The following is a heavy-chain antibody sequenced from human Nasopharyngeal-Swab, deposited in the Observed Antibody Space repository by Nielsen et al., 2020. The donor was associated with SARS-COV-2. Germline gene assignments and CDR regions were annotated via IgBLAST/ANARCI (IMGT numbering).Heavy chain of an antibody. V-gene: IGHV1-3*01. CDR3: TFVSYDSSGYYYSY. Sequence: ASVKVSCKASGYTFTSYAMHWVRQAPGQRLEWMGWINAGNGNTKYSQKFQGRVTITRDTSATTAYMELSSLRSEDTAVYYCTFVSYDSSGYYYSYWGQGTLVTVSS. CDR2: INAGNGNT. D-gene: IGHD3-22*01. J-gene: IGHJ4*02. CDR1: GYTFTSYA.